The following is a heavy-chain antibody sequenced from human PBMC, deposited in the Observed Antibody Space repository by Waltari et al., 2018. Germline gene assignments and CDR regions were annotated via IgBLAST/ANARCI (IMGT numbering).Heavy chain of an antibody. V-gene: IGHV1-18*01. CDR2: ISANNGHT. D-gene: IGHD3-3*01. CDR1: GSTFSAFV. Sequence: QAQLVQSGAEVKKPGASVKVSCRASGSTFSAFVISWGRQAPGQGLEWMGWISANNGHTNHAQKFQGRLIMTKDTSTTTVYMELNYLTSDDTAVYYCARERHRLMEVGYLMALDPWGQGTLVTVSS. CDR3: ARERHRLMEVGYLMALDP. J-gene: IGHJ5*02.